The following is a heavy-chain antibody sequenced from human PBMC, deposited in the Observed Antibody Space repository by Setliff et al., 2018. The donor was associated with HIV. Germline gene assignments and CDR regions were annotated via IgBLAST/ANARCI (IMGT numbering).Heavy chain of an antibody. CDR2: IYHSGST. CDR3: GGNGYYSIDY. CDR1: GASISSNSYY. Sequence: NPSETLSLTCSVSGASISSNSYYWGWIRQSPGKGLEWIGEIYHSGSTHYNPSLQSRVTISVDKSKSQFSLKLNSVTAADTAVYYCGGNGYYSIDYWGQGTLVTVSS. V-gene: IGHV4-39*07. J-gene: IGHJ4*02. D-gene: IGHD3-22*01.